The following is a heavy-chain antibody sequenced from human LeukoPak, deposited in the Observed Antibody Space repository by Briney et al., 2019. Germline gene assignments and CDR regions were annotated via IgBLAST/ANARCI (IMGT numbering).Heavy chain of an antibody. V-gene: IGHV3-21*01. D-gene: IGHD2-21*02. CDR1: GFTFSSYS. J-gene: IGHJ4*02. CDR3: ARALHPLAVVVTAIDY. Sequence: PGGSVRLSCAASGFTFSSYSMNWVRQAPGKGVEWVSSLNRSSSYIYYPDSVKGRFTISRDNAKSSLYLQMNSLRAEDTAVYYCARALHPLAVVVTAIDYWGQGTLVTVSS. CDR2: LNRSSSYI.